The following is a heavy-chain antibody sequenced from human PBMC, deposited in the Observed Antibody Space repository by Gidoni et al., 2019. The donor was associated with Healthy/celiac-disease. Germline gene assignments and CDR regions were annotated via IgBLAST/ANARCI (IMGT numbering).Heavy chain of an antibody. CDR3: AKDRGYDILTGYYHY. CDR2: ISGSGGST. D-gene: IGHD3-9*01. Sequence: EVQLLASGGGLVQPGGSLRLSFAASGFPFSSYAMSWVRQAPGKGLEWVSAISGSGGSTYYADSVKGRFTISRDNSKNTLYLQMNSLRAEDTAVYYCAKDRGYDILTGYYHYWGQGTLVTVSS. CDR1: GFPFSSYA. J-gene: IGHJ4*02. V-gene: IGHV3-23*01.